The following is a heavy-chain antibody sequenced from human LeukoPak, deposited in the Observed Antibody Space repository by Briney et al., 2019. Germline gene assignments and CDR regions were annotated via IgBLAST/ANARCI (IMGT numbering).Heavy chain of an antibody. Sequence: ASVKVSCKVSGYTFTEFSLNWVRQAPGKGLEWMGGFNLKDGKTIYAQKFQGRVTMTEDTSTDTAYMELSSLRSEDTAVYYCATGLGCLDYWGQGTLVTVSS. CDR2: FNLKDGKT. D-gene: IGHD5/OR15-5a*01. CDR1: GYTFTEFS. J-gene: IGHJ4*02. V-gene: IGHV1-24*01. CDR3: ATGLGCLDY.